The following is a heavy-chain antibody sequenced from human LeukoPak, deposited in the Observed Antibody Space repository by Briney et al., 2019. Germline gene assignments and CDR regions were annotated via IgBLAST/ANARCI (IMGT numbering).Heavy chain of an antibody. V-gene: IGHV1-69*13. CDR2: IIPIFGTA. J-gene: IGHJ4*02. Sequence: SVKVSCKASGGTFSSYAISWVRQAPGQGLEWMGGIIPIFGTANYAQKFQGRVTITADESTSTAYVELSSLRSEDTAVYYCAREGIYSSGSPLANRDWGQGTLVTVSS. CDR1: GGTFSSYA. CDR3: AREGIYSSGSPLANRD. D-gene: IGHD6-19*01.